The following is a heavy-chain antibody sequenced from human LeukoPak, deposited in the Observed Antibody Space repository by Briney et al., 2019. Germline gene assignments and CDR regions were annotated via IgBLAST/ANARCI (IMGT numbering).Heavy chain of an antibody. Sequence: SAKVSCKASGGTFSSYAISWVRQAPGQGLEWMGRIIPIFGIANYAQKFQVRVTITADKSTSTAYMELSSMRSEDTAVYYCARDLATVTGFDYWGQGTLVTVSS. D-gene: IGHD4-11*01. CDR2: IIPIFGIA. J-gene: IGHJ4*02. CDR3: ARDLATVTGFDY. V-gene: IGHV1-69*04. CDR1: GGTFSSYA.